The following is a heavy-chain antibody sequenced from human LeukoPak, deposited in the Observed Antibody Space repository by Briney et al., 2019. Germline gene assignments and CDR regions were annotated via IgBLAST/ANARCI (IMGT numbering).Heavy chain of an antibody. D-gene: IGHD6-19*01. CDR3: TNSGSRLFDY. CDR1: GFTFSGSS. CDR2: IRSKANSYAT. V-gene: IGHV3-73*01. Sequence: GGSLRLSCAASGFTFSGSSMHWVSQASGKGLEWVGRIRSKANSYATAYAASVKGRFTISRDDSKNTAYLQMNSLKTEDTAVYYCTNSGSRLFDYWGQGTLVTVSS. J-gene: IGHJ4*02.